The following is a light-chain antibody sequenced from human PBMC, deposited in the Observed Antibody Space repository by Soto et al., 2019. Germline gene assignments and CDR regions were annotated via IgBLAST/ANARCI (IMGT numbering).Light chain of an antibody. CDR2: EVS. J-gene: IGLJ3*02. CDR3: SSYAGSDAWV. Sequence: QSALTQPPSASGSPGQSVTISCTGTSSDVGGYNYVSWYQHHPGKAPKVMIYEVSMRPSGVPARFSGSKSGNTASLTVSGLQAEDEADYYCSSYAGSDAWVFGGGTKVTVL. V-gene: IGLV2-8*01. CDR1: SSDVGGYNY.